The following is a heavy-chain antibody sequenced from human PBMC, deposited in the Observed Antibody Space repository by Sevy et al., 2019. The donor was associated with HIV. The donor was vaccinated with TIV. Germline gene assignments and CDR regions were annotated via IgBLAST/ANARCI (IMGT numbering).Heavy chain of an antibody. CDR3: ARDPTTYAGGWYYFDY. V-gene: IGHV3-30*04. J-gene: IGHJ4*02. CDR2: ISHGGSHK. CDR1: GFTFRNYA. D-gene: IGHD6-19*01. Sequence: GGSLRLSCAASGFTFRNYAIHWVRQAPGKGLEWVAVISHGGSHKYSADSVKGRFTISRDNSKNTLYLQMKSLRAKDMAMYYSARDPTTYAGGWYYFDYWGQGTLVTVSS.